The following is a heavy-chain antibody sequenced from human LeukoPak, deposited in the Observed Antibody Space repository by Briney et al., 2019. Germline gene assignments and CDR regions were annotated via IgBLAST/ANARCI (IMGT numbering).Heavy chain of an antibody. V-gene: IGHV4-39*01. CDR3: ARGLRFLEWLSDDAFDI. D-gene: IGHD3-3*01. CDR2: IYYSGST. Sequence: SETLSLSCTVSGGSISSTSYYWGWIRQPPGKGLEWIGSIYYSGSTYYNPSLKSRVTISVDTSKNQFSLKLSSVTAADTAVYYCARGLRFLEWLSDDAFDIWGQGTMVTVSS. CDR1: GGSISSTSYY. J-gene: IGHJ3*02.